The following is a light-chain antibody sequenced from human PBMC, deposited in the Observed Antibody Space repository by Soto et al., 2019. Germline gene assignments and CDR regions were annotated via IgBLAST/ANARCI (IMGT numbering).Light chain of an antibody. CDR1: QSVSSSY. CDR2: GAS. CDR3: HQYGSSPWT. V-gene: IGKV3-20*01. Sequence: EIVLTQSPGTLSFSPLEGATLXFTPSQSVSSSYLAWYQQKPGQAPRLLIYGASRRATGIPDRFSGSGSETDFTLTISRLEPEDFAVYYCHQYGSSPWTFGQGTKVDIK. J-gene: IGKJ1*01.